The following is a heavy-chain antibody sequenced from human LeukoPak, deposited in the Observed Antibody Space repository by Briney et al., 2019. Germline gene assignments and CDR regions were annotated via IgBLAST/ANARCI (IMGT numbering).Heavy chain of an antibody. J-gene: IGHJ3*02. CDR3: ASRTWTGAGYYAFDI. Sequence: GGSLRLSCAASGFTFTNHAVSWVRQAPGKGLEWVSAEGSAGGTYYADSVRGRFAISRDNYENTLSLQMNSLRVEDTAVYYCASRTWTGAGYYAFDIWGQGTMVTVSS. CDR1: GFTFTNHA. D-gene: IGHD3/OR15-3a*01. V-gene: IGHV3-23*01. CDR2: EGSAGGT.